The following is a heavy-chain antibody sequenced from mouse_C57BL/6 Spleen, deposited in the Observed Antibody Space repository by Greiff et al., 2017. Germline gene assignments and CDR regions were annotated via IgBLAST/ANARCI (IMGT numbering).Heavy chain of an antibody. CDR1: GYAFSSYW. D-gene: IGHD2-5*01. CDR3: AREDSNPHWYFDV. CDR2: IYPGDGDT. J-gene: IGHJ1*03. Sequence: VKLMESGAELVKPGASVKISCKASGYAFSSYWMNWVKQRPGQGLEWIGQIYPGDGDTNYNGKFKGKATLTADKSSSTAYMQLSSLTSEDSAVYCCAREDSNPHWYFDVWGTGTTFTVSS. V-gene: IGHV1-80*01.